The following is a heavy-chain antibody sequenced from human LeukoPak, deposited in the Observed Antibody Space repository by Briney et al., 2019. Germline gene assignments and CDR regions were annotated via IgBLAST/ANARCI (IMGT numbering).Heavy chain of an antibody. J-gene: IGHJ5*02. CDR2: ISAYNGNT. V-gene: IGHV1-18*01. Sequence: ASVKVSCKASGGTFSSYAISWVRQAPGQGLEWMGWISAYNGNTNYAQKLQGRVTMTTDTSTSTAYMELRSLRSDDTAVYYCARATGYSSIIWFDPWGQGTLVTVSS. CDR1: GGTFSSYA. CDR3: ARATGYSSIIWFDP. D-gene: IGHD6-19*01.